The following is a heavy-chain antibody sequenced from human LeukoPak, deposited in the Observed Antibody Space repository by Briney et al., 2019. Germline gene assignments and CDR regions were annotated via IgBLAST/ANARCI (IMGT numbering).Heavy chain of an antibody. Sequence: PWRSLILSCAASGFTFSSYGMHWVRQAPGKGLEWVAVISYDGSNKYYADSVKGRFTISRDNSKNTLYLQMNSLRAEDTAVYYCAKDLAFKQSTHYFDYWGQGTLVSLSS. CDR1: GFTFSSYG. CDR3: AKDLAFKQSTHYFDY. J-gene: IGHJ4*02. CDR2: ISYDGSNK. V-gene: IGHV3-30*18. D-gene: IGHD2-2*01.